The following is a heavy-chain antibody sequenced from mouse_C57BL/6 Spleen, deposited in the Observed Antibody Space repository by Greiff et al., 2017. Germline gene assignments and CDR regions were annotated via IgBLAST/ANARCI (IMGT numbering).Heavy chain of an antibody. V-gene: IGHV1-61*01. CDR3: ARYMDYYGSRNYAMDY. CDR1: GYTFTSYW. CDR2: IYPSDSET. Sequence: QVQLQQPGAELVRPGSSVKLSCKASGYTFTSYWMDWVKQRPGQGLEWIGNIYPSDSETHYNQKFKDKATLTVDKSSSTAYMQLSSLTSEDSAVYYCARYMDYYGSRNYAMDYWGQGTSVTVSS. J-gene: IGHJ4*01. D-gene: IGHD1-1*01.